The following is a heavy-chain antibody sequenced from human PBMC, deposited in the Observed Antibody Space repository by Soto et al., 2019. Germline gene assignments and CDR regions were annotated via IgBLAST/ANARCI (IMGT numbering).Heavy chain of an antibody. D-gene: IGHD5-12*01. V-gene: IGHV3-48*03. CDR3: ATHSGYDRDY. J-gene: IGHJ4*02. CDR2: ITSGGDTL. CDR1: GFTFRRYE. Sequence: EVQLVESGGGLVRPGGSLRLSCAASGFTFRRYEMNWVRQAPGKGLEWVAYITSGGDTLYYADSVKGRITISRDNAKNSLFLQMNSLRAEDTAVYYCATHSGYDRDYWGQGTLVTVSS.